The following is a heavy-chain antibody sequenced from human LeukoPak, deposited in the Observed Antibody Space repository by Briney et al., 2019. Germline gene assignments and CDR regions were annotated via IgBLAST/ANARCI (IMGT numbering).Heavy chain of an antibody. Sequence: PSQTLSLTCTVSGGSISSGSYYWSWIRQPTGKGLEWIGYIYYSGSTKYNPPLKSRVTISVDTSKNQFSLKLSSVTAADTAVYYCARGGRSNWFDPWGQGTLVTVSS. D-gene: IGHD3-16*01. J-gene: IGHJ5*02. V-gene: IGHV4-61*01. CDR2: IYYSGST. CDR1: GGSISSGSYY. CDR3: ARGGRSNWFDP.